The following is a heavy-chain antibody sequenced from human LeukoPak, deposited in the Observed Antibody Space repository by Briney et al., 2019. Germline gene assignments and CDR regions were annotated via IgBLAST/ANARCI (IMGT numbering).Heavy chain of an antibody. CDR3: ARGFRYRSSWDY. V-gene: IGHV4-34*01. D-gene: IGHD6-13*01. CDR1: GGSFSGYY. J-gene: IGHJ4*02. Sequence: PSETLSLTCAVYGGSFSGYYWSWIRQPPGKGLEWIGEINHSGSTNYNPSLKSRVTISVDTSKSQFSLKLSSVTAADTAVYYCARGFRYRSSWDYWGQGTLVTVSS. CDR2: INHSGST.